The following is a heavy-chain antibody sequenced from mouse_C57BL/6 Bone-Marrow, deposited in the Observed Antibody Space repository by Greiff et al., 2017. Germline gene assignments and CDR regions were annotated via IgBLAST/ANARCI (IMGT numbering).Heavy chain of an antibody. J-gene: IGHJ3*01. Sequence: VQLQQSGPELVKPGASVKISCKASGYTFTDYYMNWVKQSHGKSLEWIGDINPNNGGTSYNQKFKGKATLTVDKSSSTAYMELRSLTSEDSAVDYCARCDYDAWFAYWGQGTLVTVSA. D-gene: IGHD2-4*01. V-gene: IGHV1-26*01. CDR1: GYTFTDYY. CDR3: ARCDYDAWFAY. CDR2: INPNNGGT.